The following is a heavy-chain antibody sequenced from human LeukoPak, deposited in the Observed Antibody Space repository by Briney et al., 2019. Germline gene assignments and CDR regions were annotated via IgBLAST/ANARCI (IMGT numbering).Heavy chain of an antibody. V-gene: IGHV3-30-3*01. J-gene: IGHJ5*02. D-gene: IGHD6-13*01. CDR1: GFTFSSYA. CDR2: ISYDGSNK. CDR3: ARDTDSSSWYGTLDP. Sequence: GRSLRLSCAASGFTFSSYAMHWVRQAPGKGLEWVAVISYDGSNKYYADSVKGRFTISRDNSENTLYLQMNSLRAEDTAVYYCARDTDSSSWYGTLDPWGQGTLVTVSS.